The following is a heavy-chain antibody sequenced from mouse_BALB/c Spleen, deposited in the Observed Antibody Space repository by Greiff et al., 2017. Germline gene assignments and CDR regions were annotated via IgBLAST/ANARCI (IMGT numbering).Heavy chain of an antibody. D-gene: IGHD1-1*01. J-gene: IGHJ1*01. Sequence: EVKVEESGGGLVQPGGSRKLSCAASGFTFSSFGMHWVRQAPEKGLEWVAYISSGSSTIYYADTVKGRFTISRDNPKNTLFLQMTSLRSEDTAMYYCARGFITTVVASRYFDVWGAGTTVTVSS. V-gene: IGHV5-17*02. CDR2: ISSGSSTI. CDR3: ARGFITTVVASRYFDV. CDR1: GFTFSSFG.